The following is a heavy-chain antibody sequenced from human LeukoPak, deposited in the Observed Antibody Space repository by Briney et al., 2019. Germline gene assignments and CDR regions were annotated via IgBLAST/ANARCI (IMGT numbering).Heavy chain of an antibody. D-gene: IGHD2-2*01. V-gene: IGHV4-39*01. CDR1: GGSISSSSYY. CDR2: IYYSGST. J-gene: IGHJ4*02. CDR3: AGLSRDIVVVPAATADY. Sequence: SETLSLTCTVSGGSISSSSYYWGWIRQPPGKGLEWIGSIYYSGSTYYNPSLKSRVTISVDTSKNQFSLKLSSVTAADTAVYYCAGLSRDIVVVPAATADYWGQGTLVTVSS.